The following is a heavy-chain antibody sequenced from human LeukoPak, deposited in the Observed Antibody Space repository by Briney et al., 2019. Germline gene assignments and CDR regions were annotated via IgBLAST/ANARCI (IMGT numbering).Heavy chain of an antibody. Sequence: SQTLSLTCTVSGGSISSGSYYWSWIRQPAGKGLEWIGRIYTSGSTNYNPSLKSRLTISVDTSKNQFSLKLSSVTAADTAVYYCAGGGYSDHFDYWGQGTLVTVSS. V-gene: IGHV4-61*02. CDR3: AGGGYSDHFDY. J-gene: IGHJ4*02. D-gene: IGHD1-26*01. CDR1: GGSISSGSYY. CDR2: IYTSGST.